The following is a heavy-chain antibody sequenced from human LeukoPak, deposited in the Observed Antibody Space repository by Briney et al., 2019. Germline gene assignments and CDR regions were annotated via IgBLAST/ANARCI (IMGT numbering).Heavy chain of an antibody. CDR1: GFTFSSHG. J-gene: IGHJ4*02. V-gene: IGHV3-30*18. D-gene: IGHD2-15*01. Sequence: PGGSLRLSCAASGFTFSSHGMHWVRQAPGKGLEWVAVISYDGSNKYYADSVKGRFTISRDNSKNTLYLQMNSLRAEDTAVYYCAKEVGYCSGGSCYRILDYWGQGTLVTVSS. CDR3: AKEVGYCSGGSCYRILDY. CDR2: ISYDGSNK.